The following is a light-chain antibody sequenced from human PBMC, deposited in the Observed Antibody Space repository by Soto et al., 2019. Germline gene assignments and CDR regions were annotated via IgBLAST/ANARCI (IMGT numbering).Light chain of an antibody. CDR1: QSVSSY. V-gene: IGKV3-11*01. Sequence: DMALTQSPATLSLSPGDTAALSGMASQSVSSYLAWYQQKPGQAPRLLIYDASNRATGIPARFSGSGSGTDFTLTISSLEPEDFAVYYCQQRSNWPGTFGQGTKVDIK. J-gene: IGKJ1*01. CDR2: DAS. CDR3: QQRSNWPGT.